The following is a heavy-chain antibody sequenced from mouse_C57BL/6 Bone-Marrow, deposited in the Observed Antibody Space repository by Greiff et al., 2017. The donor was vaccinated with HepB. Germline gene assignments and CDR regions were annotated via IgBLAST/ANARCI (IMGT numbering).Heavy chain of an antibody. CDR2: ISYDGSN. CDR1: GYSITSGYY. CDR3: AREAGYYGSTSYFDY. D-gene: IGHD1-1*01. Sequence: VQLKESGPGLVKPSQSLSLTCSVTGYSITSGYYWNWIRQFPGNKLEWMGYISYDGSNNYNPSLKNRISITRDTSKNQFFLKLNSVTTEDTATYYCAREAGYYGSTSYFDYWGQGTTLTVSS. V-gene: IGHV3-6*01. J-gene: IGHJ2*01.